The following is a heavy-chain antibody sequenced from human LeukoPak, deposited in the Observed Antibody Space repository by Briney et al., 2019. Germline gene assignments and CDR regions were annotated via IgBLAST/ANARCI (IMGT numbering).Heavy chain of an antibody. V-gene: IGHV3-30-3*01. Sequence: GRSLRLSCAASGFTFSSYAMHWVRQAPGKGLEWVAVISYDGSNKYYADSVKGRFTISRDNSKNTLYLQMNSLRAEDTAMYFCAKASTMTTVAPFDYWGQGTLVTVSS. J-gene: IGHJ4*02. CDR3: AKASTMTTVAPFDY. D-gene: IGHD4-23*01. CDR1: GFTFSSYA. CDR2: ISYDGSNK.